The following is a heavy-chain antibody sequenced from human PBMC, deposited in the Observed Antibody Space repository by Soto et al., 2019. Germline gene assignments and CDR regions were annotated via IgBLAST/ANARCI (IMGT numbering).Heavy chain of an antibody. J-gene: IGHJ5*02. D-gene: IGHD3-10*01. CDR3: ARGHHYYGSGSQSKSYNWFDP. V-gene: IGHV4-31*03. CDR1: GGSISSGGYY. Sequence: SETLSLTGTVSGGSISSGGYYWSWIRQHPGKGLEWIGYIYYSGSTYYNPSPKSRVTISVDTSKNQFSLKLSSVTAADTAVYYCARGHHYYGSGSQSKSYNWFDPSGQGTLVTVTS. CDR2: IYYSGST.